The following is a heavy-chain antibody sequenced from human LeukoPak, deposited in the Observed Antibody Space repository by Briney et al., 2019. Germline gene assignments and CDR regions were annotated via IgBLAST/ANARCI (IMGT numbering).Heavy chain of an antibody. V-gene: IGHV3-48*04. D-gene: IGHD3-22*01. CDR1: GFTFSSYS. CDR3: ATGGAQYYEF. J-gene: IGHJ4*02. CDR2: ISSSSSTI. Sequence: GGSLRLSCAASGFTFSSYSMNWVRQAPGKGLEWVSYISSSSSTIYYADSVKGRFTISRDNAKNTVDLQMNSLSAEDTAVYYCATGGAQYYEFWGQGTVVTVSS.